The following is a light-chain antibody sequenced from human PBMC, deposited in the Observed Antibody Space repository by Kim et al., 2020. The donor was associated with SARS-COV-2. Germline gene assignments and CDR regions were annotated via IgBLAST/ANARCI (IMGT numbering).Light chain of an antibody. CDR3: SSRDSNGYVL. J-gene: IGLJ2*01. CDR2: GKN. Sequence: SSELTQDPAVSVALGQTVRITCQGDSLRSYYASWYQQKPGQAPIVVISGKNNRPSGIPDRFSGSSSGNTASLTITGAQAEDEADYCCSSRDSNGYVLFGGGTQLTFL. V-gene: IGLV3-19*01. CDR1: SLRSYY.